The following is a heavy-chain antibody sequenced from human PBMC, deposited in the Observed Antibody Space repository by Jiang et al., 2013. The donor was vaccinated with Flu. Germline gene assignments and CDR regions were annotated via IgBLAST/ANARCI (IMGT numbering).Heavy chain of an antibody. D-gene: IGHD3-10*01. V-gene: IGHV4-4*02. CDR3: ARGPYGSGSYDFDY. Sequence: GSGLVKPSGTLSLTCAVSGGSISSSNWWSWVRQPPGKGLEWIGEIYHSGSTNYNPSLKSRVTISVDKSKNQFSLKLSSATAADTAVYYCARGPYGSGSYDFDYWGQGTLVTVSS. CDR2: IYHSGST. CDR1: GGSISSSNW. J-gene: IGHJ4*02.